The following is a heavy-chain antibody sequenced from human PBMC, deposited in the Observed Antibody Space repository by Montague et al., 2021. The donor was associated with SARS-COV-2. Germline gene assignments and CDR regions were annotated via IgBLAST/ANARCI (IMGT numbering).Heavy chain of an antibody. Sequence: PALVKPTQTLTLTCTFSGFSLSTSGMCVSWIRQPPGKALEWLARIDWDDDKYYSTSLKTRLTISKDTSKNQVFLTMTNMDPVDTATYYCARTYYDILTGRDYGRDVWGQGTTVTVSS. CDR3: ARTYYDILTGRDYGRDV. V-gene: IGHV2-70*11. CDR1: GFSLSTSGMC. CDR2: IDWDDDK. D-gene: IGHD3-9*01. J-gene: IGHJ6*02.